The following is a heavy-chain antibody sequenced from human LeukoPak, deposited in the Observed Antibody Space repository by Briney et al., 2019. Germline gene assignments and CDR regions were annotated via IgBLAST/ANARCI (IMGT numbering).Heavy chain of an antibody. D-gene: IGHD5-18*01. V-gene: IGHV1-8*01. Sequence: GASVKVSCKASGYTFTNYEINWVRQATGQGLEWMGWMNPRNGNTAYAQKFQGRVTMTRDTSITTAYLELSSLTSDDTAVYYCVKAAITLTPNADWFEPWGQGTLVTVSS. J-gene: IGHJ5*02. CDR2: MNPRNGNT. CDR3: VKAAITLTPNADWFEP. CDR1: GYTFTNYE.